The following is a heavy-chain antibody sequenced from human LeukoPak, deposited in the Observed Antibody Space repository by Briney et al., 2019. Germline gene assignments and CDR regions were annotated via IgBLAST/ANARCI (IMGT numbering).Heavy chain of an antibody. CDR3: ARVYSSSVVFDY. D-gene: IGHD6-6*01. J-gene: IGHJ4*02. V-gene: IGHV4-59*01. CDR2: IYYRRSN. Sequence: SESLCLTPTVSVGSLCSFNGRWSSQPPEEGLGWIWYIYYRRSNHYNPPLKSRVTISVDTSKNQFSLKLSSVTAADTAVYYCARVYSSSVVFDYWGQGTLVTVSS. CDR1: VGSLCSFN.